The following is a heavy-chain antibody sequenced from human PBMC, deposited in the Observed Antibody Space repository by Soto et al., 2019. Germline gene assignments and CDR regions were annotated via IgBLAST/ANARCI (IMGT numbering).Heavy chain of an antibody. CDR1: GGCISSYY. D-gene: IGHD2-15*01. J-gene: IGHJ4*02. Sequence: ETLSLTCTVSGGCISSYYWSWIRQPPGKGLEWIGYIYYSGSTNYNPSLKSRVTISVDTSKNQFSLKLSSVTAADTAVYYCETTSDIVGWPYYFDYWGQGTLVTVSS. V-gene: IGHV4-59*01. CDR2: IYYSGST. CDR3: ETTSDIVGWPYYFDY.